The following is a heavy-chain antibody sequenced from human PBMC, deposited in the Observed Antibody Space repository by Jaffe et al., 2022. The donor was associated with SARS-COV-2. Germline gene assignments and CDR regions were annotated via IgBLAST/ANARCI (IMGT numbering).Heavy chain of an antibody. Sequence: QLQLLESGPGLVKPSETLSLTCTVSGGSISSSNHYWDWIRQPPGKGLEWIGNIFYSGRTSYNPSLNSRVTLSVDTSKNQFSLKLSSVTAADTAVYYCARHQAIQNWFDSWGQGTLVTVSS. CDR2: IFYSGRT. CDR1: GGSISSSNHY. V-gene: IGHV4-39*01. D-gene: IGHD5-18*01. J-gene: IGHJ5*01. CDR3: ARHQAIQNWFDS.